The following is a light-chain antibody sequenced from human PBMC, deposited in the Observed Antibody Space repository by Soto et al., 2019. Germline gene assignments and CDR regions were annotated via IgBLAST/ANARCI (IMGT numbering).Light chain of an antibody. V-gene: IGKV3-11*01. Sequence: EIVLTQSPATLSLSPGERATLSCRASQSVSSYLAWYQQKPGQAPRLLIYAASNRATGIPARFSGSGSGTDFPLTISSLEPEDFAVYYCQQRSNWPPYTFGQGTKLEIK. J-gene: IGKJ2*01. CDR3: QQRSNWPPYT. CDR2: AAS. CDR1: QSVSSY.